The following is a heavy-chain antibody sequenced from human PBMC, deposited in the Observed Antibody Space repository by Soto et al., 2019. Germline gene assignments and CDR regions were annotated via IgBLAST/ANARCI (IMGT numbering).Heavy chain of an antibody. Sequence: QVQLQESGPGLVKPSQTLSLTCTVSGGSTNSGGYYWSWIRQHPGKGLEWIGYIYYSGSTYYNPSLKSRVTISVDTSKNQFSLKLSSVTAADTAVYYCARGPGVETYYFDYWGQGTLVTVSS. CDR3: ARGPGVETYYFDY. CDR1: GGSTNSGGYY. V-gene: IGHV4-31*03. D-gene: IGHD2-21*02. J-gene: IGHJ4*02. CDR2: IYYSGST.